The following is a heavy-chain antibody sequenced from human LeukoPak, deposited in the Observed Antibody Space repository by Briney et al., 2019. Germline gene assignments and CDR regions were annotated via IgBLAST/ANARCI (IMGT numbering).Heavy chain of an antibody. CDR2: ISGSGGST. J-gene: IGHJ6*03. D-gene: IGHD6-13*01. CDR1: GFTFSSYA. Sequence: GGSLRLSCAASGFTFSSYAMSWVRQAPGKGLEWVSAISGSGGSTYYADSVKGRFTISRDNSKNTLYLQMNSLRAEDTAVYYCAKDSSSWYFFPVGTYYYRDVWGKGPTVTVS. V-gene: IGHV3-23*01. CDR3: AKDSSSWYFFPVGTYYYRDV.